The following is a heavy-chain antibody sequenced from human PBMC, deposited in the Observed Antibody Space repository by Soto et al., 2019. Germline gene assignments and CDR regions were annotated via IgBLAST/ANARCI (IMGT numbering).Heavy chain of an antibody. V-gene: IGHV1-18*04. D-gene: IGHD2-21*02. CDR3: ARAITVVTPAFDI. CDR2: ISAYNGNT. J-gene: IGHJ3*02. CDR1: GYTFTSYC. Sequence: GASVKVSCKASGYTFTSYCISWVLQAPGQGLEWMGWISAYNGNTNYAQKLQGRVTMTTDTSTSTAYMELRSLRSDDTAVYYCARAITVVTPAFDIWGQGTMVTVSS.